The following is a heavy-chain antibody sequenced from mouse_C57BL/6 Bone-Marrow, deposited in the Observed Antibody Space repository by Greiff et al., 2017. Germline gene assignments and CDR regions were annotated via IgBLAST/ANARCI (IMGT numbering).Heavy chain of an antibody. Sequence: VQLQQSGAELMKPGASVKLSCKATGYTFTGYWIEWVKQRPGHGLEWIGAILPGSGSTDYNEKFKGKATFTADTSSSTAYMQLSSLTSEDSAIYYCARGGAMFTGGFAYWGQGTLVTVSA. CDR3: ARGGAMFTGGFAY. CDR1: GYTFTGYW. J-gene: IGHJ3*01. CDR2: ILPGSGST. V-gene: IGHV1-9*01. D-gene: IGHD1-1*02.